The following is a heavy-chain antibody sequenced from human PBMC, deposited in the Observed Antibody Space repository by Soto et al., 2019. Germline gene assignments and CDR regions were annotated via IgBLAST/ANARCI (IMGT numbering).Heavy chain of an antibody. Sequence: LRLSCAASGFIFSSFGMHWVRQAPGKGLEWVAHIWYDGSNTYYADSVKGRFTISRDNSRNTLYLQMNSLRAEDTAVYHCVRDLLGSGGHFDYWGRGTPVTVSS. CDR1: GFIFSSFG. CDR3: VRDLLGSGGHFDY. D-gene: IGHD7-27*01. V-gene: IGHV3-33*01. J-gene: IGHJ4*02. CDR2: IWYDGSNT.